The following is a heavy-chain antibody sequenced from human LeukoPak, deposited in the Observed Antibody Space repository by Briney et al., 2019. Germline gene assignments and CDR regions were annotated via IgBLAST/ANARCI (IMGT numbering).Heavy chain of an antibody. CDR2: ISAYNGNT. D-gene: IGHD6-19*01. J-gene: IGHJ5*02. Sequence: ASVKVSCKASGYTFTSYGISWVRQAPGQGLEWMGWISAYNGNTNYAQKLQGRVTMTTDTSTSTAYMELRSLRSDDTAVYYCARDVTSSGWYNWFDPWGQGTLVTVSS. CDR1: GYTFTSYG. V-gene: IGHV1-18*01. CDR3: ARDVTSSGWYNWFDP.